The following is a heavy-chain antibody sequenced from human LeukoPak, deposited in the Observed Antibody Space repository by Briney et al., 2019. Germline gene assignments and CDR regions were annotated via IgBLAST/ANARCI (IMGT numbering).Heavy chain of an antibody. Sequence: GGSLRLSCAASGFIFSDYYMSWIRQAPGKGLEWVSYISSSSSYTAYADSVKGRFTISRDNAKNSLYLQINSLRAEDTAVYFCARAANTATGTPTLAIDYWGRGTLVTVSS. CDR2: ISSSSSYT. J-gene: IGHJ4*02. V-gene: IGHV3-11*05. CDR1: GFIFSDYY. CDR3: ARAANTATGTPTLAIDY. D-gene: IGHD6-13*01.